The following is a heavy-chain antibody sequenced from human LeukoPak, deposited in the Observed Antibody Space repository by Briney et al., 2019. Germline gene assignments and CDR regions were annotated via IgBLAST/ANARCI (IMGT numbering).Heavy chain of an antibody. CDR1: GFTFSSYA. V-gene: IGHV3-23*01. CDR3: AKPLRGYSYGRVIFDY. Sequence: PGGSVRLSCAASGFTFSSYAISWVRQAPGKGLEWVSAISGSGGSTYYADSVKGRFTISRDNSKNTLYLQMNSLRAEDTAVYYCAKPLRGYSYGRVIFDYWGQGTLVTVSS. D-gene: IGHD5-18*01. J-gene: IGHJ4*02. CDR2: ISGSGGST.